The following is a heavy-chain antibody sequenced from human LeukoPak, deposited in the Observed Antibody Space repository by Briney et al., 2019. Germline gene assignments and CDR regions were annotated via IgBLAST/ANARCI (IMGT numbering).Heavy chain of an antibody. CDR3: ARDRWQEIFGVVGAFDI. CDR2: IYTSGST. CDR1: GGSISSGDYS. Sequence: SETLSLTCSVSGGSISSGDYSWSWIRQPAGKGLEWIGRIYTSGSTNYNPSLKSRVTMSVDTSKNQFSLKLSSVTAADTAVYYCARDRWQEIFGVVGAFDIWGQGTMVTVSS. J-gene: IGHJ3*02. V-gene: IGHV4-61*02. D-gene: IGHD3-3*01.